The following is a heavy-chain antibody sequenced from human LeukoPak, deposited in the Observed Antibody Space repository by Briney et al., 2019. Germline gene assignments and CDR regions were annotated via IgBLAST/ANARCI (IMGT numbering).Heavy chain of an antibody. D-gene: IGHD5-24*01. CDR3: ARDLEMATASDAFDI. J-gene: IGHJ3*02. V-gene: IGHV1-2*02. CDR1: GYTFTDYY. Sequence: ASVKVSCKASGYTFTDYYMHWVRQAPGQGLQWMGWINPNSGDTGYAQKFQGRVTMTRDTSISTAYMELSRLTSDDTAVYYCARDLEMATASDAFDIWGQGTVVTVSS. CDR2: INPNSGDT.